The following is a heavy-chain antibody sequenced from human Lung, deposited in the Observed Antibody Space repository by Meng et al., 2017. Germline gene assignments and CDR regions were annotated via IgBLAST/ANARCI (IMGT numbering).Heavy chain of an antibody. J-gene: IGHJ5*02. CDR1: GYNFTSYG. CDR3: ARDRYCSTTSCTGWFDP. D-gene: IGHD2-2*01. CDR2: ISGYNGNT. V-gene: IGHV1-18*01. Sequence: QVQLVQSGDEVKKPGASVKVSCKAAGYNFTSYGISWVRQAPGQGLEWMGWISGYNGNTNYAQKFQGRVTMTTDTSTSTAYMELRSLRSDDTAVYYCARDRYCSTTSCTGWFDPWGQGTLVTVSS.